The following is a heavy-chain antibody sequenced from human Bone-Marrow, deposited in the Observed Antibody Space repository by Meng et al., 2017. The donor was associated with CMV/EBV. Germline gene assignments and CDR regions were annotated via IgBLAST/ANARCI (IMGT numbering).Heavy chain of an antibody. J-gene: IGHJ5*02. Sequence: GSLRLSCSVSGASVNSGDYYWSWIRQPPGKGLEWIGYIYYSGNTKYNPSLKSRVTISVDTSKNQFSLKLTSVTAADTAVYYCARTDFWGAYDTEISWFDPWGRGTLVTVSS. V-gene: IGHV4-61*08. CDR1: GASVNSGDYY. D-gene: IGHD3-3*01. CDR2: IYYSGNT. CDR3: ARTDFWGAYDTEISWFDP.